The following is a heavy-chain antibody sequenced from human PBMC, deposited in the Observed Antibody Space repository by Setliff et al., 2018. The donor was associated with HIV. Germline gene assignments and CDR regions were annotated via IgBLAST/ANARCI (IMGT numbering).Heavy chain of an antibody. CDR1: GYTVTELS. Sequence: GASVKVSCKVSGYTVTELSIDWVRQAPGKGPEWMGGFDPEDNKIVYAQKFQGRVTTTEDTSTDTAYMELNSLRSEDTALYYCARDGGPGSAWGDYSYYYTMDVWGKGTTVTVSS. CDR2: FDPEDNKI. D-gene: IGHD6-19*01. V-gene: IGHV1-24*01. J-gene: IGHJ6*03. CDR3: ARDGGPGSAWGDYSYYYTMDV.